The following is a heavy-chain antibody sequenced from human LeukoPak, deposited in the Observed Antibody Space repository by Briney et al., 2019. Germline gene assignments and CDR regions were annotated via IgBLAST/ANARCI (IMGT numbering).Heavy chain of an antibody. CDR2: ITARDDLT. D-gene: IGHD6-19*01. CDR3: AKSRSVADAFDI. V-gene: IGHV3-23*01. Sequence: GGSLRLSCGASGFSESSFAMIGLRPAPGEGREWRAAITARDDLTYHPDSVTSRFSISTERSKKTLYLEMNGLIAEDTAVYHCAKSRSVADAFDIWGRGAMVTVSS. CDR1: GFSESSFA. J-gene: IGHJ3*02.